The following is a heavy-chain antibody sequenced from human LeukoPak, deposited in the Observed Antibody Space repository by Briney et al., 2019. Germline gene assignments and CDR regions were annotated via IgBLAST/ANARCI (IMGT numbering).Heavy chain of an antibody. J-gene: IGHJ5*02. CDR3: ARGATMVRGVQDWFDP. D-gene: IGHD3-10*01. V-gene: IGHV4-4*07. CDR1: GGSISSYY. Sequence: SETLSLTCTVSGGSISSYYWSWIRQPAGKGLEWIGRIYTSGSTNYNPSLKSRVTISVDKSKNQFSLKLSSVTAADTAVYYCARGATMVRGVQDWFDPWGQGSLVIVSS. CDR2: IYTSGST.